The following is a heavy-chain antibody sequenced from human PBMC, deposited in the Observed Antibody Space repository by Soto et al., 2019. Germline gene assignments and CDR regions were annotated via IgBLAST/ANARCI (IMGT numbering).Heavy chain of an antibody. V-gene: IGHV3-21*01. D-gene: IGHD5-18*01. Sequence: PGGYLSLSCAASGFTFSSYSMNWVRQAPGKGLEWVSSISSSSSYIYYADSVKGRLTISRDNAKNSLYLQMNSLRAEDTAVYYCARDSRLTKWLLRPLDYWRQGPLVIVSS. CDR1: GFTFSSYS. J-gene: IGHJ4*02. CDR2: ISSSSSYI. CDR3: ARDSRLTKWLLRPLDY.